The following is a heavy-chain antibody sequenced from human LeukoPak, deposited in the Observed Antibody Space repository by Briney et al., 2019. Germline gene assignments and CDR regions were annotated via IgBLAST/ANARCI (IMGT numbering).Heavy chain of an antibody. Sequence: EASVKVSCKASGYTFTSYGISWVRQAPGQGLEWMGWISAYNGNTNYAQKLQGRVTMTTDTSTSTAYMELRSLRSDDTAVYYCARGSSSSYYYYMDVWGKGTTVTVSS. V-gene: IGHV1-18*01. CDR2: ISAYNGNT. J-gene: IGHJ6*03. D-gene: IGHD6-6*01. CDR3: ARGSSSSYYYYMDV. CDR1: GYTFTSYG.